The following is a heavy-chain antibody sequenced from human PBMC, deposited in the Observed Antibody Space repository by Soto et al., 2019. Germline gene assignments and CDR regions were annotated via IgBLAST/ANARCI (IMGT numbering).Heavy chain of an antibody. D-gene: IGHD1-26*01. V-gene: IGHV3-21*01. CDR2: ISSSSSYI. CDR1: GFTFSSYS. J-gene: IGHJ3*02. Sequence: GGSLRLSCAASGFTFSSYSMNWVRQAPGKGLEWVSSISSSSSYIYYADSVKGRFTISRDNAKNSLYLQMNSLRAEDTAVYYCARDLIGSYCAFDIWGQGTMVTVSS. CDR3: ARDLIGSYCAFDI.